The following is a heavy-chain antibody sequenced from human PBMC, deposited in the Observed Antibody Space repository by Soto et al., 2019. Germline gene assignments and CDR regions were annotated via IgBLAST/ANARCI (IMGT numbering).Heavy chain of an antibody. Sequence: SETLSLTCSVSGYSIRSGYYWGWVRQAPGKGLEWLGSVYHNGIMFHNPSFQSRVTISVDTSKNQFSLNLRSVAAADTAVYYCAALWFGELAFNYWGHGILVTVSS. CDR2: VYHNGIM. D-gene: IGHD3-10*01. CDR3: AALWFGELAFNY. CDR1: GYSIRSGYY. V-gene: IGHV4-38-2*02. J-gene: IGHJ4*01.